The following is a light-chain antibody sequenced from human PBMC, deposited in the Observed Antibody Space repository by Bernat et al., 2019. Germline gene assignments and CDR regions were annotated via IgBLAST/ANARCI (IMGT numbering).Light chain of an antibody. V-gene: IGLV2-23*02. Sequence: QSALTQPAYVSGSPGQSITISCTGTSSVVGSYNLVSWYQKHPGKAPKLMIYDVSKRPSGVSNCFSGSKSGNTASLTISGLQAEDEADYYCCSYAGSSTFYVFGTGTKVTVL. CDR3: CSYAGSSTFYV. CDR1: SSVVGSYNL. CDR2: DVS. J-gene: IGLJ1*01.